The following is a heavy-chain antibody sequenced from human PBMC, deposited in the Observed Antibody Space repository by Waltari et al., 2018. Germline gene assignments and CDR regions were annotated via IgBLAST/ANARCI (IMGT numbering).Heavy chain of an antibody. CDR3: AKAYGGNSLSGMDV. CDR2: ISGSGDST. J-gene: IGHJ6*02. CDR1: GFQFSTYA. Sequence: EVQLLESGGGLVQPGGSLRLSCAASGFQFSTYAMSWVRQAPGQGLEWVSAISGSGDSTYYADSVKGRFTISRDNSKNTLYLQMNSLRAEDTALYYCAKAYGGNSLSGMDVWGQGTTVTVSS. V-gene: IGHV3-23*01. D-gene: IGHD4-17*01.